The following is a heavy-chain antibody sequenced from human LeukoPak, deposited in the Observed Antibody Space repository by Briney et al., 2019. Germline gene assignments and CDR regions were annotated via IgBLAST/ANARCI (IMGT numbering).Heavy chain of an antibody. CDR2: IYHSGST. Sequence: SETLSLTCTVSGYSISSGYYWGWIRQPPGKGLEWIGSIYHSGSTYYNPSLKSRVTISVDTSKNQFSLKLSSVTAADTAVYYCARGGHSYGSFRLYFDYWGQGTLVTVSS. D-gene: IGHD5-18*01. CDR3: ARGGHSYGSFRLYFDY. V-gene: IGHV4-38-2*02. CDR1: GYSISSGYY. J-gene: IGHJ4*02.